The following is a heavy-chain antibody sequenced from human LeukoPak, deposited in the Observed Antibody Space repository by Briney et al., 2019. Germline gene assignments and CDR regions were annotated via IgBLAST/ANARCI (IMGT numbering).Heavy chain of an antibody. Sequence: SETLSLTCTVSGGSISSYYWSWIRQPPGKGLEWIGYIYYSGSTNYNPSLKSRVTISVDTSKNQFSLKLSSVTAADTAVYYCARHAEMATYFDYWGQGTLVTVSS. J-gene: IGHJ4*02. CDR1: GGSISSYY. CDR2: IYYSGST. V-gene: IGHV4-59*08. D-gene: IGHD5-24*01. CDR3: ARHAEMATYFDY.